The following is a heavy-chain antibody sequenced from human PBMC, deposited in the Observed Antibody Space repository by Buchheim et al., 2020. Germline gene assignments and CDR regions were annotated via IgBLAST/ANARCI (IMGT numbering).Heavy chain of an antibody. J-gene: IGHJ4*02. Sequence: QVQLVESGGCVVQPGRSLRLSCAASGFTFSSYGMHWVRQAPGKGLEWVAVIWYDGSNKYYAVSVKGRFTISRDNSKNTLYLQMNSMRAEDTAVYYCARERDGYRVDYWGQGTL. CDR2: IWYDGSNK. CDR1: GFTFSSYG. V-gene: IGHV3-33*01. CDR3: ARERDGYRVDY. D-gene: IGHD5-24*01.